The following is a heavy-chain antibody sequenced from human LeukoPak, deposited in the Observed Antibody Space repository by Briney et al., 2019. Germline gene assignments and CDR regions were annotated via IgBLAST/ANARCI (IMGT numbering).Heavy chain of an antibody. J-gene: IGHJ4*02. V-gene: IGHV1-69*06. CDR2: IIPILGAP. CDR1: GDTFNSYV. CDR3: AIDPRSLGYCGNCENFDY. Sequence: GASVKVSCKASGDTFNSYVISWVRQAPGQGPEWMGVIIPILGAPNYAQKFQGRVTITADTSTSTAYMELSSLRSDGTAVYYCAIDPRSLGYCGNCENFDYWGQGTLVTVSS. D-gene: IGHD2-15*01.